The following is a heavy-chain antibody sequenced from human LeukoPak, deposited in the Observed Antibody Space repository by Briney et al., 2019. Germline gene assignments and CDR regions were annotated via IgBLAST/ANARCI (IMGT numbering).Heavy chain of an antibody. CDR2: INPNSGGT. D-gene: IGHD6-6*01. J-gene: IGHJ3*02. V-gene: IGHV1-2*02. CDR1: GYTFTGYY. Sequence: ASVKVSCKASGYTFTGYYMHWVRQAPGQGLEWMGWINPNSGGTNYAQKFQGRVTMTRDTSISTAYMELSRLRSDDTAVYYCARDSEYSSSPDIWGQGTMVTVSS. CDR3: ARDSEYSSSPDI.